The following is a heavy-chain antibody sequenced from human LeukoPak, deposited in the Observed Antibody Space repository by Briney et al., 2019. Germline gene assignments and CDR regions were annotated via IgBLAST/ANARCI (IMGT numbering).Heavy chain of an antibody. CDR3: ARDSNGNYDSSGYYVSEFDY. CDR2: IIPIFGTA. CDR1: GYTFTGHY. Sequence: ASVKVSCKASGYTFTGHYMHWVRQAPGQGLEWMGGIIPIFGTANYAQKFQGRVAITADESTSTAYMELSSLRSEDTAVYYCARDSNGNYDSSGYYVSEFDYWGQGTLVTVSS. D-gene: IGHD3-22*01. V-gene: IGHV1-69*13. J-gene: IGHJ4*02.